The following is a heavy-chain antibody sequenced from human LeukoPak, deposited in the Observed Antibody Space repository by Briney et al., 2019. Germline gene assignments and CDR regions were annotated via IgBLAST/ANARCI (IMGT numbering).Heavy chain of an antibody. J-gene: IGHJ4*02. CDR2: ISGSGGST. D-gene: IGHD3-9*01. CDR3: AKDPGLYYDILTGYYFSEGAYDY. Sequence: PGGSLRLSCAASGFTFSSYAMSWVRQAPGKGLEWVSAISGSGGSTYYADSVKGRFTISRDNSKNTLYLQMNSLRAEDTAVYYCAKDPGLYYDILTGYYFSEGAYDYWGQGTLVTVSS. V-gene: IGHV3-23*01. CDR1: GFTFSSYA.